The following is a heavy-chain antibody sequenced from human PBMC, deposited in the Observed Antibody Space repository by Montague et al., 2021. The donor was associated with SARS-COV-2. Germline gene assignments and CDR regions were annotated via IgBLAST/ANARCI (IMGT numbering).Heavy chain of an antibody. V-gene: IGHV3-13*01. D-gene: IGHD3-10*01. Sequence: SLRLSCAASGFTFSSYDMHWVRQATGKGLEWVSAIGTAGDTYYPGSVKXRFTISRENAKNSLYLQMNSLRAGDTAVYYCARARGLITMVRGVINDAFDIWGQGTMVTVSS. CDR2: IGTAGDT. J-gene: IGHJ3*02. CDR1: GFTFSSYD. CDR3: ARARGLITMVRGVINDAFDI.